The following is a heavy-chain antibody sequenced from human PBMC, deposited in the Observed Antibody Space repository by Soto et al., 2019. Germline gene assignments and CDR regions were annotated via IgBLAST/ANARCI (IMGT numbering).Heavy chain of an antibody. CDR1: GGSISSYY. V-gene: IGHV4-59*01. D-gene: IGHD2-15*01. J-gene: IGHJ6*02. CDR2: IYYSGST. Sequence: PSETLSLTCTVSGGSISSYYWSWIRQPPGKGLEWIGYIYYSGSTNYNPSLKSRVTISVDTSKNQFSLKLSSVTAADTAVYYCARDSGGSSSSYYYGMDVWGQGTTVTVSS. CDR3: ARDSGGSSSSYYYGMDV.